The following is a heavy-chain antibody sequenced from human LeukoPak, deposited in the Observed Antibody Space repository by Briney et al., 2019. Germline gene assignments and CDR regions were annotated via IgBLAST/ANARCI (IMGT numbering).Heavy chain of an antibody. D-gene: IGHD3-10*01. CDR3: ARSIKLGGPYDP. V-gene: IGHV4-59*12. CDR1: GGSIRGYY. Sequence: SETLSLTCNVSGGSIRGYYWSWIRQPPGKGLEWIGYIYSSGSTNYNPSLKSRVTMSVDTSKNQFSLKVSSVTAADTAVYYCARSIKLGGPYDPWGQGTLVTVSS. J-gene: IGHJ5*02. CDR2: IYSSGST.